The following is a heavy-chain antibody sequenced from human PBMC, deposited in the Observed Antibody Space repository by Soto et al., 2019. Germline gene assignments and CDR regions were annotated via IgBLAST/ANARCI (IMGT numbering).Heavy chain of an antibody. CDR3: APDGDSSDYGY. J-gene: IGHJ4*02. Sequence: QVQLVQSGAEVKRPGSSVKVSCKASGDTFGSNAIHWVRQAPGQGLEWMGGIIPMFSRTNYGQKFKSRFTIYMDRSTGTANMEMTSLRSEDTAVYYCAPDGDSSDYGYWGQGTLVTVSS. V-gene: IGHV1-69*06. CDR2: IIPMFSRT. CDR1: GDTFGSNA. D-gene: IGHD2-21*01.